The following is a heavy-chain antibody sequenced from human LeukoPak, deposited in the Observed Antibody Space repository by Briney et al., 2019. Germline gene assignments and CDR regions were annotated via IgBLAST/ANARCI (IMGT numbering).Heavy chain of an antibody. CDR1: GFTFSSYS. CDR2: ISSSSSYI. CDR3: TRRGTTMTPDDY. Sequence: GGSLRLSRAASGFTFSSYSMNWVRQAPGKGLEWVSSISSSSSYIYYADSVKGRFTISRDNAKNSLYLQMNSLKTEDTAIYYCTRRGTTMTPDDYWGQGTLVTVSS. J-gene: IGHJ4*02. V-gene: IGHV3-21*04. D-gene: IGHD4-11*01.